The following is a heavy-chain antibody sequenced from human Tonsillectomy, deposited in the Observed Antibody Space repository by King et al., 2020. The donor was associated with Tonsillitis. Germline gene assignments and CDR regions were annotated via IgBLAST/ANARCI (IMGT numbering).Heavy chain of an antibody. Sequence: VQLVESGAEVKKPGSSVKVSCKASGGTFSSYAISWVRQAPGQGLEWMGRIIPILGIANYAQKFQGRVTITADKSTSTAYMELSSLRSEDTAVYDCARDHYVYYDSSGPFDYWGQGTLVTVSS. V-gene: IGHV1-69*09. CDR2: IIPILGIA. CDR1: GGTFSSYA. J-gene: IGHJ4*02. D-gene: IGHD3-22*01. CDR3: ARDHYVYYDSSGPFDY.